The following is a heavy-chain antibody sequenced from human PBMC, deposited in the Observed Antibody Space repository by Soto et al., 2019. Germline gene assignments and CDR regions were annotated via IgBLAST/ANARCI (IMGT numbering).Heavy chain of an antibody. J-gene: IGHJ6*02. CDR3: ARMGDVPYYSYGMDV. D-gene: IGHD3-16*01. CDR1: GYTFSRSG. CDR2: INGYNGNT. V-gene: IGHV1-18*01. Sequence: QVQLVQSGAEVKKPGASVKVSCKASGYTFSRSGISWVRQAPGQGLEWMGWINGYNGNTNYTQKMQGRITMTTDTPTSTAYMELRSLRSDDTAGYYCARMGDVPYYSYGMDVWGQGTTVIVSS.